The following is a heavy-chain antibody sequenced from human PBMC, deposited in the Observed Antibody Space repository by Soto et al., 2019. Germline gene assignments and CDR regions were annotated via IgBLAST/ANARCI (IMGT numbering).Heavy chain of an antibody. CDR3: ARANWYSEY. V-gene: IGHV4-59*13. Sequence: PSGTPSPTRTFSGLSLPNKYWGWIRQPPGKGLEWIGYIYYTGSTNYNPSLKSRVTMSVDTSKNQFSLILASLTAADTAMYYCARANWYSEYWGQGTLVTVSS. D-gene: IGHD7-27*01. J-gene: IGHJ4*02. CDR1: GLSLPNKY. CDR2: IYYTGST.